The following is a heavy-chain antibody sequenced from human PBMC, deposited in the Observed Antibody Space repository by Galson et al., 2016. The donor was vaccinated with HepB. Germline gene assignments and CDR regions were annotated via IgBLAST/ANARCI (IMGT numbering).Heavy chain of an antibody. J-gene: IGHJ6*02. CDR1: GGTFSTFNSYA. D-gene: IGHD3-10*01. CDR2: IVPAFGTT. V-gene: IGHV1-69*13. Sequence: SVKVSCKASGGTFSTFNSYAISWVRLAPGQGLEWMGGIVPAFGTTNYAQQFQGRVTFTADGSTSTVYMELSSLSSEDTAVYYCARDNEFGFGESDYYYYGMDVWGQGTTVTVSS. CDR3: ARDNEFGFGESDYYYYGMDV.